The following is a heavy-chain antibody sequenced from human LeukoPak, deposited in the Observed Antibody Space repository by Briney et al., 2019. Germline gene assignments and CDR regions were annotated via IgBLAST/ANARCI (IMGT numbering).Heavy chain of an antibody. CDR2: ISNNGGYT. CDR3: AKDKAGGFDY. Sequence: GGSLRLSCAASGFTFSSSAMSWVRQAPGKGLEWVSAISNNGGYTYYADSVQGRFTISRDNSKSTLCLQMNSLRAEDTAVYYCAKDKAGGFDYWGQGTLVAVSS. D-gene: IGHD2-8*02. CDR1: GFTFSSSA. V-gene: IGHV3-23*01. J-gene: IGHJ4*02.